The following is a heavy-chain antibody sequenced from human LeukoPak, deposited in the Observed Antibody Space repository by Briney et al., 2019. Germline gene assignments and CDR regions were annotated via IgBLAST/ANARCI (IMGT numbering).Heavy chain of an antibody. Sequence: ASVKVSCKASGYTFTGYYMHWVRQAPGQGLEWMGWINPNSGGTNYAQKFQGRVTITTDESTSTAYMELSSLRSEDTAVYYCAREPEYSSSSDAFDIWGQGTMVTVSS. CDR3: AREPEYSSSSDAFDI. CDR2: INPNSGGT. D-gene: IGHD6-6*01. J-gene: IGHJ3*02. CDR1: GYTFTGYY. V-gene: IGHV1-2*02.